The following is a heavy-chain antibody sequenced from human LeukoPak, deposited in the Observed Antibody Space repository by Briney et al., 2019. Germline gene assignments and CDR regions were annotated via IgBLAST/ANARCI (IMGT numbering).Heavy chain of an antibody. CDR2: ISYDGSNK. J-gene: IGHJ4*02. V-gene: IGHV3-30*18. CDR1: GFTFSSFG. Sequence: GRSLRLSCAASGFTFSSFGMHWVCQAPGKGLEWVAVISYDGSNKYYADSVKGRFTISRDNTKNTLFLQMNSLRAEDTAVYYCAKDYYDVLTGYYGPDYWGQGTLVTVSS. D-gene: IGHD3-9*01. CDR3: AKDYYDVLTGYYGPDY.